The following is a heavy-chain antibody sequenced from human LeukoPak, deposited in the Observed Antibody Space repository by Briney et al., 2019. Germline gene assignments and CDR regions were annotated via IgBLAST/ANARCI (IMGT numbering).Heavy chain of an antibody. Sequence: SETLSLXCAVYGGSFSGYYRSWIRQPPGKGLECIGEINHSGSTNYNPSLKSRVTISVDTSKNQFSLKLSSVTAADTAVYYCARGPDIVVVPAAKHFDPWGQGTLVTVSS. CDR2: INHSGST. CDR3: ARGPDIVVVPAAKHFDP. CDR1: GGSFSGYY. V-gene: IGHV4-34*01. J-gene: IGHJ5*02. D-gene: IGHD2-2*01.